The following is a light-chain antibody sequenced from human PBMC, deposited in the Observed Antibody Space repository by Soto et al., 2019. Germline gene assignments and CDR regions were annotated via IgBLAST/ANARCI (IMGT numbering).Light chain of an antibody. Sequence: QSALTQPASVSGSPGQSITISCTGTSSHVGGYNYVSWYQQHPGKAPKLMIYDVSNRPSGVSNRFSGSKSGNTASLTISGLQAEDEADYYCSSYTSSSTPFLFGTGTKVTVL. J-gene: IGLJ1*01. CDR3: SSYTSSSTPFL. CDR2: DVS. CDR1: SSHVGGYNY. V-gene: IGLV2-14*01.